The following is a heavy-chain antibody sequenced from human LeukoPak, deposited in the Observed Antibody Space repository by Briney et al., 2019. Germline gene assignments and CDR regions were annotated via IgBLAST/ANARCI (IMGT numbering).Heavy chain of an antibody. J-gene: IGHJ6*02. D-gene: IGHD3-16*01. Sequence: GALRLSCAASGFTFSSYWMNWARQAPGKGLEWVASINHNGNVNYYVDSVKGRFTISRDNAKNSLYLQMSNLRAEDTAVYFCARGGGLDVWGQGATVTVSS. CDR2: INHNGNVN. CDR3: ARGGGLDV. CDR1: GFTFSSYW. V-gene: IGHV3-7*03.